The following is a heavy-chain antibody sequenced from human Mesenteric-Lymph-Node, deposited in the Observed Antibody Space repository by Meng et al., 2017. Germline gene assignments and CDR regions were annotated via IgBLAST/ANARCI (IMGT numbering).Heavy chain of an antibody. CDR1: GFTFNSYE. D-gene: IGHD2-21*01. V-gene: IGHV3-48*03. J-gene: IGHJ5*02. Sequence: GGSLRLSCAASGFTFNSYEMCWVRQAPGTGLEWISYITGSGDTTHYADSVKGRFTTSRDNAQNLLYLQMNSLRAEDAAVYYCARETSGCGGDCYDLWGQGTLVTVSS. CDR3: ARETSGCGGDCYDL. CDR2: ITGSGDTT.